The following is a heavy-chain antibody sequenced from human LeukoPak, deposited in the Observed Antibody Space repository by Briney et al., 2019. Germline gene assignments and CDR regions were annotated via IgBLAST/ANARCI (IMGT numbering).Heavy chain of an antibody. CDR3: ARDRNYYDSSGYYRYYFDY. V-gene: IGHV3-30-3*01. J-gene: IGHJ4*02. CDR1: GFTFSSYA. Sequence: PGGSLRLSCAASGFTFSSYAMHWVRQAPGKGLEWVAVISYDGSSKYYADSVKGRFTISRDNSKNTLYLQMNSLRAEDTAVYYCARDRNYYDSSGYYRYYFDYWGQGTLVTVSS. CDR2: ISYDGSSK. D-gene: IGHD3-22*01.